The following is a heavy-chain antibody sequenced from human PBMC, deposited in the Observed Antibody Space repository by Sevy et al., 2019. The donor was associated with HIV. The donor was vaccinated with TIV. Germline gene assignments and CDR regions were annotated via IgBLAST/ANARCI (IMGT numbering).Heavy chain of an antibody. Sequence: GGSLRLSCAASGFTFDYYWMNWVRQAPGKGLEWVANIKDDGSEKHYVDSVKGRFAISKDNAKNHLYVKMNSLRVEDTDVYYCVRTYDSTGYNNFSDGILDIWGQGTKVTVSS. CDR1: GFTFDYYW. V-gene: IGHV3-7*03. J-gene: IGHJ3*02. CDR3: VRTYDSTGYNNFSDGILDI. D-gene: IGHD3-22*01. CDR2: IKDDGSEK.